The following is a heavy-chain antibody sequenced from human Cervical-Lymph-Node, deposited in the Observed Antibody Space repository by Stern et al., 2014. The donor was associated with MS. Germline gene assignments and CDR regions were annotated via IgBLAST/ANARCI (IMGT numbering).Heavy chain of an antibody. CDR1: WFTVSRDY. CDR3: ARDTSSPERSDW. CDR2: RTNVGST. V-gene: IGHV3-53*01. D-gene: IGHD1-1*01. Sequence: VQLVESGGGVIQPGGSLRLSCTASWFTVSRDYMTWVRQAPGKGLEWVSLRTNVGSTFYTDSVKGRFTISRDDSKNTVYLHMTSLRAEDTAMYYCARDTSSPERSDWWGQGTLVTVSS. J-gene: IGHJ4*02.